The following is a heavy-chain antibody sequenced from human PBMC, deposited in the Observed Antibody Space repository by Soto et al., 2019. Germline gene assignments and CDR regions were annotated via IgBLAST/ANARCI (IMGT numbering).Heavy chain of an antibody. Sequence: SVKVSCKASGGTFSSYTISWVRQAPGQGLEWMGRIIPILGIANYVQKFQGRVTITADKSTSTAYMELSSLRSEDTAVYYCARDVGVAGAAEYFQHWGQGTLVTVSS. CDR1: GGTFSSYT. D-gene: IGHD6-19*01. CDR3: ARDVGVAGAAEYFQH. CDR2: IIPILGIA. J-gene: IGHJ1*01. V-gene: IGHV1-69*04.